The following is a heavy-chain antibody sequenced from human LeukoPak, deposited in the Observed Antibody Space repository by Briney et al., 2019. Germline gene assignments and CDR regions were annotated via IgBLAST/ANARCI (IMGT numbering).Heavy chain of an antibody. J-gene: IGHJ6*03. D-gene: IGHD4-11*01. CDR3: TRHALMTTVKNLPYYYYYMDV. V-gene: IGHV3-73*01. CDR2: IRSKANSYAT. CDR1: GFTFSGSA. Sequence: GGSLRLSCAASGFTFSGSAMHWVRQASGKGLEWVGRIRSKANSYATAYAASVKGRFTISRDDSKNTAYLQMNSLKTEDTAVYYCTRHALMTTVKNLPYYYYYMDVWGKGTTVTVSS.